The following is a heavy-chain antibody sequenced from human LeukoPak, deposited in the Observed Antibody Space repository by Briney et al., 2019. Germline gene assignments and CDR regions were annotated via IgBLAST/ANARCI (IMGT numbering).Heavy chain of an antibody. V-gene: IGHV4-39*01. Sequence: PSETLSLTCTVSGESLSSSSDYWGWVRQPPGKVLEWIGSIYYSGSTYYKPSLRSRVTISLDTSKNQFSLKLSSVTAADTAVYYCARSGGYCGSTTCHVKYFDLWGRGTLVTVSS. CDR3: ARSGGYCGSTTCHVKYFDL. J-gene: IGHJ2*01. CDR1: GESLSSSSDY. CDR2: IYYSGST. D-gene: IGHD2-2*01.